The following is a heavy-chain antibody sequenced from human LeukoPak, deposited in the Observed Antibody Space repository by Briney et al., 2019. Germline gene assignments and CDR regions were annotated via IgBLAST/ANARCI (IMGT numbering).Heavy chain of an antibody. CDR3: AKVYGSGSYYLYYYGMDV. Sequence: PGGSLRLSCAVSGFTFSSYGMHWVRQAPGKGLGWVAVISYDGSNKYYVDSVKGRFSISRDNQKNTLYLQMNGLRAEETAVYYCAKVYGSGSYYLYYYGMDVWGQGTTVSVPS. D-gene: IGHD3-10*01. V-gene: IGHV3-30*18. CDR1: GFTFSSYG. CDR2: ISYDGSNK. J-gene: IGHJ6*02.